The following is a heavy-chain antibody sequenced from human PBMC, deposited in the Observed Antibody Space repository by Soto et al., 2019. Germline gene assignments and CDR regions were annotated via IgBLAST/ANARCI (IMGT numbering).Heavy chain of an antibody. Sequence: SETLSLTCAVYGGSFSGYYWSWIRQPPGKGLEWIGEINHSGSTNYNPSLKSRVTISVDTSKNQFSLKLSSVTAADTAVYYCARFDRNDKFYYYMDVWGKGTTVTVSS. V-gene: IGHV4-34*01. J-gene: IGHJ6*03. CDR1: GGSFSGYY. CDR2: INHSGST. D-gene: IGHD1-1*01. CDR3: ARFDRNDKFYYYMDV.